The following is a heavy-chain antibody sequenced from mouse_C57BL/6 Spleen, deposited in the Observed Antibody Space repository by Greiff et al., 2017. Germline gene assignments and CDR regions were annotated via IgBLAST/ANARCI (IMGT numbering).Heavy chain of an antibody. Sequence: EVMLVESGGGLVQPGGSMKLSCVASGFTFSNYWMNWVRQSPEKGLEWVAQIRLKSDNYATHYAESVKGRFTISRDDSKSSVYLQMNNLRAEDTGIYYCTGGYYGLYWYFDVWGTGTTVTVSS. CDR2: IRLKSDNYAT. J-gene: IGHJ1*03. CDR1: GFTFSNYW. D-gene: IGHD2-1*01. V-gene: IGHV6-3*01. CDR3: TGGYYGLYWYFDV.